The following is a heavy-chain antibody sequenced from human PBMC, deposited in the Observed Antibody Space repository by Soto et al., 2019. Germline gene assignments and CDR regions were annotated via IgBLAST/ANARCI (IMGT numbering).Heavy chain of an antibody. J-gene: IGHJ5*02. Sequence: GGSLRLSCAASGFTFSDYYMSWIRQAPGKGLEWVSYISSSGSTIYYADSVRGRFTISRDNAKNSLYLQMNSLRAEDTAVYYCARAYYDFWSGYYIWFDPWGQGTLVTVSS. CDR3: ARAYYDFWSGYYIWFDP. CDR1: GFTFSDYY. D-gene: IGHD3-3*01. V-gene: IGHV3-11*01. CDR2: ISSSGSTI.